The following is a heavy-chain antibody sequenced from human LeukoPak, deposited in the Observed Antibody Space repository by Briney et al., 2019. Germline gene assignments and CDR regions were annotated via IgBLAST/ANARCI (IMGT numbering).Heavy chain of an antibody. CDR1: GYTFTGYY. Sequence: ASVKVSCKASGYTFTGYYMHWVRQAPGQGLEWMGWINPNSGGTNYAQKFQGRVTMTRDTSISTAYMELSRLRSDDTAVYYCARVITMIESPLDWGQGTLVTVSS. J-gene: IGHJ4*02. CDR2: INPNSGGT. V-gene: IGHV1-2*02. D-gene: IGHD3-22*01. CDR3: ARVITMIESPLD.